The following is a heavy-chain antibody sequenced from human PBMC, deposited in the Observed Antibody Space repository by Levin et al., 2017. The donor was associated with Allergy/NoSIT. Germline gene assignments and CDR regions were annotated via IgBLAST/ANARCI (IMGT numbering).Heavy chain of an antibody. J-gene: IGHJ4*02. Sequence: LSQTLSLTCAVSGYSISSGYYWGWIRQPPGKGLEWIGSIYHSGSTYYNPSLKSRVTISVDTSKNQFSLKLSSVTAADTAVYYCARDQGNWNVEVWGQGTLVTVSS. CDR3: ARDQGNWNVEV. CDR1: GYSISSGYY. CDR2: IYHSGST. V-gene: IGHV4-38-2*02. D-gene: IGHD1-1*01.